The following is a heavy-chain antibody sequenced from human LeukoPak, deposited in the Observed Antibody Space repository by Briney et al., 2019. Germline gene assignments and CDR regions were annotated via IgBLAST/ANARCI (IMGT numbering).Heavy chain of an antibody. CDR2: IHYSGST. V-gene: IGHV4-39*01. D-gene: IGHD3-10*01. Sequence: SETLSLTCTVSGGSISSTTFYWGWIRQPPGKGLEWIASIHYSGSTRYNPSLNSRVTVSVDTSRNQFSLRLSSVTAADTAVYYCARGYGSGNNWFDPWGQGTLVTVSS. J-gene: IGHJ5*02. CDR3: ARGYGSGNNWFDP. CDR1: GGSISSTTFY.